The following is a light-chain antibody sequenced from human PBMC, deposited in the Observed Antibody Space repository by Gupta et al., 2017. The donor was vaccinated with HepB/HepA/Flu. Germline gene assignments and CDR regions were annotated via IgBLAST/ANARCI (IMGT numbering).Light chain of an antibody. V-gene: IGKV3-15*01. CDR3: QQYKNWPPWT. J-gene: IGKJ1*01. CDR2: DAS. Sequence: EIVMTQSPATLSVSPGERATLSCRASQSISTNLAWYQQKPGQAPRLLIYDASTRATGIPARFSGSRYGTDFTLTISSRQSEDFAVYYCQQYKNWPPWTFGQGTKVEIK. CDR1: QSISTN.